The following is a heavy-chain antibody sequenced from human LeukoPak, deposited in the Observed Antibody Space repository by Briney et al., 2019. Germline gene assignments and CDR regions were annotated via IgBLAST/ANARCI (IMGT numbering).Heavy chain of an antibody. CDR2: IYYSGST. D-gene: IGHD6-13*01. V-gene: IGHV4-31*03. J-gene: IGHJ4*02. Sequence: SETLSLTCTVSGGSISSGDYYWSWIRQHPGKGLEWIGYIYYSGSTYYDPSLKSRLTISVDTFKNQFSLKLTSVTAADTAVYYCARGAAAAAGMDYWGQGTLVTVSS. CDR1: GGSISSGDYY. CDR3: ARGAAAAAGMDY.